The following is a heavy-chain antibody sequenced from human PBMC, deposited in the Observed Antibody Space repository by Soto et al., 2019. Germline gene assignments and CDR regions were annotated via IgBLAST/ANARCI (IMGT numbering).Heavy chain of an antibody. J-gene: IGHJ4*02. CDR3: ATPSYPTGYYAY. Sequence: HPGGSLRLSCAASGFTVNSNYMSWVRQAPGKGLEWVSIIYSGGSTYYADSVKGRFTISRDTSKNTLYLQMNSLRAEDTAVYYCATPSYPTGYYAYWGQGTLVTVSS. V-gene: IGHV3-53*01. D-gene: IGHD3-3*01. CDR1: GFTVNSNY. CDR2: IYSGGST.